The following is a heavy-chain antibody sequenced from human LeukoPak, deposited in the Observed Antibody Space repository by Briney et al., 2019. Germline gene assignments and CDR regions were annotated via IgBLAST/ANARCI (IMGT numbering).Heavy chain of an antibody. J-gene: IGHJ3*02. V-gene: IGHV4-39*07. CDR2: IYYSGST. Sequence: SETLSLTCTVSGGSISSSSYYWGWIRQPPGKGLEWIGSIYYSGSTYYNPSLKSRVTISVDTSKNQFSLKLSSVTAADTAVYYCARDSWIQLWLPRDDAFDIWGQGTMVTVSS. CDR3: ARDSWIQLWLPRDDAFDI. D-gene: IGHD5-18*01. CDR1: GGSISSSSYY.